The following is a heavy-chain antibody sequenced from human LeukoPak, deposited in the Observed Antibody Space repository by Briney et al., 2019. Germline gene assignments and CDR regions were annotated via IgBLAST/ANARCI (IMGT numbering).Heavy chain of an antibody. Sequence: GGSLRLSCAASGFTFSSYAMHWVRQAPGKGLEWVAVISYDGSNKYYADSVKGRFTISRDNSKNTLYLQMNSLRAADTAVYYCARGGETITIFGVVINPPFDYWGQGTLVTVSS. CDR2: ISYDGSNK. CDR3: ARGGETITIFGVVINPPFDY. D-gene: IGHD3-3*01. CDR1: GFTFSSYA. V-gene: IGHV3-30-3*01. J-gene: IGHJ4*02.